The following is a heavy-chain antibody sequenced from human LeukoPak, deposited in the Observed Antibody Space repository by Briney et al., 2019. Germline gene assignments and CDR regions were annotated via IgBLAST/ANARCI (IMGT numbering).Heavy chain of an antibody. V-gene: IGHV1-2*02. CDR3: ARDDPRRWYYFDY. J-gene: IGHJ4*02. Sequence: ASVKVSCKASGYTFTGYYMHWVRQAPAQGHEWMGWINHNSGGTNYAQKFQGRVTMTRDTSISTAYMELSRLRSDDTAVYYCARDDPRRWYYFDYWGQGTLVTVSS. CDR2: INHNSGGT. CDR1: GYTFTGYY.